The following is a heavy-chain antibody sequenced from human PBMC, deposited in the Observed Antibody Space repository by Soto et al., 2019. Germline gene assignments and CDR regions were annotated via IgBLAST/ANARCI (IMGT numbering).Heavy chain of an antibody. Sequence: PGGSLRLSCSASGFTFSNFAMHWVRQAPGKGLEYVSTISSNGGRTDSADSVKGRFTISRDNSKSTVSLQMSSLRPEDTAVYYWLTAAVTASLARPPGYFFDSWDQGTLVTVSS. CDR3: LTAAVTASLARPPGYFFDS. V-gene: IGHV3-64D*06. J-gene: IGHJ4*02. CDR2: ISSNGGRT. D-gene: IGHD2-21*02. CDR1: GFTFSNFA.